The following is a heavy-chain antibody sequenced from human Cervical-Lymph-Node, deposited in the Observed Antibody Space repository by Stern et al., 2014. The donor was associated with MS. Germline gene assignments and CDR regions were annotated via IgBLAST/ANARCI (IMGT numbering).Heavy chain of an antibody. Sequence: QEQLGQSGAEVKKPGSSVKVSCKASGGTISNYIIGWVRQAPGQGLEWMGGIIPMFGIANYAEKFQDRVTITADESTSTAYMDLSSLRSEDTAVYYCARATSDYIWGTYRFLDSWGQGTLVIVSS. D-gene: IGHD3-16*02. CDR1: GGTISNYI. V-gene: IGHV1-69*01. CDR2: IIPMFGIA. CDR3: ARATSDYIWGTYRFLDS. J-gene: IGHJ4*02.